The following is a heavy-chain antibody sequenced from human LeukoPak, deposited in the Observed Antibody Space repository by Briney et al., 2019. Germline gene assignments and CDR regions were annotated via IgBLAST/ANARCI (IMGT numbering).Heavy chain of an antibody. J-gene: IGHJ4*02. CDR2: IDASGSDT. CDR3: ADYRKPQGLDY. V-gene: IGHV3-23*01. Sequence: PGGSLRLSCEVSEFPFSAYAMAWVRQAPGQGLEWVSAIDASGSDTYYTDSVKGRFTISRDNSKNTVYLQMNSLRVEDTAVYYCADYRKPQGLDYWGQGTLVTVSS. D-gene: IGHD4/OR15-4a*01. CDR1: EFPFSAYA.